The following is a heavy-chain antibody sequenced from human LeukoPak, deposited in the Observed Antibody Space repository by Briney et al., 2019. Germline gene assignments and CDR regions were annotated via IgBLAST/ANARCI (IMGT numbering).Heavy chain of an antibody. CDR1: GYTFTNYG. Sequence: ASVKVSCKASGYTFTNYGISWVRQAPGQGLEWMGWISAYNGNINFAQKLQGRVTMTTDTSTNTAYMDLRSLRSDDTAVYYCARTPGDKITMIVVPITFRLFYFDYWGQGTLVTVSS. J-gene: IGHJ4*02. V-gene: IGHV1-18*01. CDR3: ARTPGDKITMIVVPITFRLFYFDY. D-gene: IGHD3-22*01. CDR2: ISAYNGNI.